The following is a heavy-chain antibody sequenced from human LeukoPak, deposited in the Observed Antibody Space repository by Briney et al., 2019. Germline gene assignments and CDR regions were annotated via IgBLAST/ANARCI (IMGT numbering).Heavy chain of an antibody. CDR2: ISYDGSNK. CDR1: GFTFSSYA. V-gene: IGHV3-30*04. Sequence: PGRSLRLSCAASGFTFSSYAMHWVRQAPGKGLEWVAVISYDGSNKYYADSVKGRFTISRDNSKNTLYLQMNSLRAEDTAVYYCARVIDYYDNWFDPWGQGTLVTVSS. J-gene: IGHJ5*02. CDR3: ARVIDYYDNWFDP. D-gene: IGHD3-22*01.